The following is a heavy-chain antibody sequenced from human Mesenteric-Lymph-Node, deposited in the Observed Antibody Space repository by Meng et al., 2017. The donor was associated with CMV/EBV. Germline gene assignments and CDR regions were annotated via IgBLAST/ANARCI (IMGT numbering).Heavy chain of an antibody. CDR2: IYYSGST. CDR1: GGSISSGGYY. D-gene: IGHD2-2*01. V-gene: IGHV4-31*03. CDR3: ARVPIVVVPAAIAKDNWFDP. J-gene: IGHJ5*02. Sequence: SETLSLTCTVSGGSISSGGYYWSWIRQHPGKGLEWIGYIYYSGSTYYNPSLKSRVTISVDTSKNQFSLKLSSVTAADTAVYYCARVPIVVVPAAIAKDNWFDPWGQGTLVTVSS.